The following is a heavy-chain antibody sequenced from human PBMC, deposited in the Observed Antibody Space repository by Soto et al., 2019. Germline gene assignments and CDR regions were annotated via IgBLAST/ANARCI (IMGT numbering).Heavy chain of an antibody. V-gene: IGHV1-18*01. CDR2: ISAYNGNT. CDR3: ARAGQYYDSSGYAD. J-gene: IGHJ4*02. Sequence: QVKLVQSGTEVKKPGASMKVSCKASGYSFATSGISWVRQAPGQWLEWMGWISAYNGNTNYDQKLQDRIIMTTDTSTSTAYLELRSLRSDDTAVYYCARAGQYYDSSGYADWGQGTLVTVSS. D-gene: IGHD3-22*01. CDR1: GYSFATSG.